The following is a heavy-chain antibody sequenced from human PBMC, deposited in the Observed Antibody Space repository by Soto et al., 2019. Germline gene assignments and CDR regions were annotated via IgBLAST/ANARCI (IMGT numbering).Heavy chain of an antibody. V-gene: IGHV1-18*01. J-gene: IGHJ5*02. D-gene: IGHD2-2*01. CDR1: GYTFSNYG. Sequence: QVQLVQSGGEVKRPGASVKVSCKTSGYTFSNYGITWVRQAPDNLLSGWDGSAYSDGTNYAQKFQGRVSMTTDTSTTTAYMELRSLRSDDTAVYYCARVVPGAEAWFGPWGQGTLVTVSS. CDR2: SAYSDGT. CDR3: ARVVPGAEAWFGP.